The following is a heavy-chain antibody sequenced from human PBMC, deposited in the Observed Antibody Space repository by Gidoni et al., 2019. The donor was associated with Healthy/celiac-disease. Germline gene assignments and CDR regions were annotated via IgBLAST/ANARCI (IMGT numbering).Heavy chain of an antibody. Sequence: QLQLQESGPGLVKPSETMSLTRTVSGGSISSRSYSRGWIRTPPGKGLEWFGSIYYSGSTSYNPSLKSRVTISLDTSKNQFSLKLSSVTAADTAVYYCARGSLATSSGWYQNDAFDIWGQGTMVTVSS. CDR1: GGSISSRSYS. CDR3: ARGSLATSSGWYQNDAFDI. V-gene: IGHV4-39*01. CDR2: IYYSGST. J-gene: IGHJ3*02. D-gene: IGHD6-19*01.